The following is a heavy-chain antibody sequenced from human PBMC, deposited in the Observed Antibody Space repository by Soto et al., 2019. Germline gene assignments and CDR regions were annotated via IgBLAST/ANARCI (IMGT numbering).Heavy chain of an antibody. CDR1: GFTFSSYA. Sequence: GGSLRLSCAASGFTFSSYAMHWVRQAPGKGLEWVAVISYDGSNKYYADSVKGRFTISRDNSKNTLYLQMNSLRAEDTAVYYCAREYHNVASVYLYYYYGMDVWGQGTTLTVSS. CDR2: ISYDGSNK. CDR3: AREYHNVASVYLYYYYGMDV. J-gene: IGHJ6*02. V-gene: IGHV3-30-3*01. D-gene: IGHD1-1*01.